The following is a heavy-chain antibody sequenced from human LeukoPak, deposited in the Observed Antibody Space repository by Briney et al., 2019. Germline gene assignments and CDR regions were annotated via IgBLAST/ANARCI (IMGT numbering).Heavy chain of an antibody. Sequence: GESLKISCKGSGYSFTSYWIGWVRQMPGKGLEWMGIIYPGDSDTRYSPSFQGQVTISADKSISTAYPQWSSLKASDTAMYYCATLGGDGYNYGYFDYWGQGTLVTVSS. CDR2: IYPGDSDT. CDR1: GYSFTSYW. V-gene: IGHV5-51*01. J-gene: IGHJ4*02. D-gene: IGHD5-24*01. CDR3: ATLGGDGYNYGYFDY.